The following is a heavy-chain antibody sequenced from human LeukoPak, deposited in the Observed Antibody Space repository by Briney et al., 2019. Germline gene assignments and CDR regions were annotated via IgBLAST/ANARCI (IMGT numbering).Heavy chain of an antibody. D-gene: IGHD6-19*01. CDR3: ARDRYSSGWSETKGGDYYYMDV. J-gene: IGHJ6*03. CDR1: GGTFSSYA. V-gene: IGHV1-69*06. CDR2: IIPIFGTA. Sequence: GASVKVSCKASGGTFSSYAISWVRQAPGQGLEWMGGIIPIFGTANYAQKFQGRVTITADKSTSTAYMELSSLRSEDTAVYYCARDRYSSGWSETKGGDYYYMDVWGKGTTVTISS.